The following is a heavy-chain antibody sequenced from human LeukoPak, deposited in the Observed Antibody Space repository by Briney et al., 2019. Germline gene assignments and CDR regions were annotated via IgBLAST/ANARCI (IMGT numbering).Heavy chain of an antibody. D-gene: IGHD5-18*01. CDR1: GFTFSSYS. CDR3: ARDTGYSYGMDY. J-gene: IGHJ4*02. V-gene: IGHV3-21*01. Sequence: GGSLRLSCAASGFTFSSYSMNWVRRAPGKGLEWVSSISSSSSYIYYADSVKGRFTISRDNAKNSLYLQMNSLRAEDTAVYYCARDTGYSYGMDYWGQGTLVTVSS. CDR2: ISSSSSYI.